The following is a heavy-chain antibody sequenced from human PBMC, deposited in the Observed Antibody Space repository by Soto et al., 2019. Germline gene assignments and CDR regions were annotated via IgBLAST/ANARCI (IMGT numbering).Heavy chain of an antibody. V-gene: IGHV2-5*02. J-gene: IGHJ5*02. CDR2: IYWEDDK. CDR3: AHMRRVSGYDFWSGYNNNWFDP. D-gene: IGHD3-3*01. Sequence: SGPTLVNPTQTLTLTCTFSGFSLSTSGVGVGWIRQPPGKALEWLALIYWEDDKRYSPSLKSRLTITKDTSKNQVVLTMTNMDPVDTATYYCAHMRRVSGYDFWSGYNNNWFDPWGQGTLVTVSS. CDR1: GFSLSTSGVG.